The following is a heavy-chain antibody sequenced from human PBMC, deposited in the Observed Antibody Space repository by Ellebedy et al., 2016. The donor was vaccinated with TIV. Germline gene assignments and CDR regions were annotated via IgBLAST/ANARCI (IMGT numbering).Heavy chain of an antibody. CDR1: GFTFSNYW. CDR2: IKQDTSEK. V-gene: IGHV3-7*01. D-gene: IGHD6-19*01. CDR3: ARDQWLGRAYYFDS. Sequence: GGSLRLSCAASGFTFSNYWMSWVRQAPGKGLEWVANIKQDTSEKYYVDSVEGRFSISRDNAKNSMYLQMNSLRDEDTAVYYCARDQWLGRAYYFDSWGQGTLLTVSS. J-gene: IGHJ4*02.